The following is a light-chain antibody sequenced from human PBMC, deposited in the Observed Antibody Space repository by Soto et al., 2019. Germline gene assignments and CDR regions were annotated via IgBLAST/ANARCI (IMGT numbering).Light chain of an antibody. Sequence: NRMIQSPSALSASEEGRVRSASQPSQTINSWLAWSQQKPGKAPKALTFDASSLKTGVPSRFSGSGSGTEFTLTIISLHPDDFATFYCQQYDSFSSGPFGQGTKVDI. CDR3: QQYDSFSSGP. CDR1: QTINSW. CDR2: DAS. J-gene: IGKJ1*01. V-gene: IGKV1-5*01.